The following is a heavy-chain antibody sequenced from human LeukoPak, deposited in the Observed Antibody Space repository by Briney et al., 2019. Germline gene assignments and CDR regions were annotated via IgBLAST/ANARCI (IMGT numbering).Heavy chain of an antibody. D-gene: IGHD2-2*01. J-gene: IGHJ5*02. CDR1: GFTFADYA. CDR3: ARDRRYCSSISCSGGWFDP. Sequence: PGRSLRLSCTTSGFTFADYATSWVRQAPGKGLEWVGFIRSKVYGGTTEYAASVKGRFTISRDDSKSIAYLQMHSLKTEDTAVYYCARDRRYCSSISCSGGWFDPWGQGTLVTVSS. CDR2: IRSKVYGGTT. V-gene: IGHV3-49*04.